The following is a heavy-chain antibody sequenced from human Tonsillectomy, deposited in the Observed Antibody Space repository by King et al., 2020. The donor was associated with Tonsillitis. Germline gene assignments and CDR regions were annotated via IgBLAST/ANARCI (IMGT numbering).Heavy chain of an antibody. Sequence: QLQESGPGLVKPSETLSLTCTVSGGSISSYYWSWIRQPPGMGLEWIGYIYSSGTTNYNPSLKSRVTISVDTSKSQFSLKLSSVTAADTAVYYCARDNPESTLDYWGQGTLVTVSS. CDR1: GGSISSYY. D-gene: IGHD1-14*01. CDR3: ARDNPESTLDY. CDR2: IYSSGTT. J-gene: IGHJ4*02. V-gene: IGHV4-59*01.